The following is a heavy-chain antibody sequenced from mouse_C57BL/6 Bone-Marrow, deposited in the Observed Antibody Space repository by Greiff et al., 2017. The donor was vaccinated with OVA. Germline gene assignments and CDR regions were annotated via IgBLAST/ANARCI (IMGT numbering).Heavy chain of an antibody. CDR2: IDPENGDT. CDR3: TTGSNPYYYAMDY. Sequence: EVQLQQSGAELVRPGASVKLSCTASGFNIKDDYMHWVKQRPEQGLEWIGWIDPENGDTEYASKFQGKATITADTSSNTAYLQLSSLTSEDTSFYYCTTGSNPYYYAMDYWGQGTSVTVSS. V-gene: IGHV14-4*01. D-gene: IGHD1-1*01. J-gene: IGHJ4*01. CDR1: GFNIKDDY.